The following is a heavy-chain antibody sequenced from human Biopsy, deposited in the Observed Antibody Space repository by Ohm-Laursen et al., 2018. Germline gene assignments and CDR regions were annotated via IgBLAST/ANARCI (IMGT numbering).Heavy chain of an antibody. V-gene: IGHV3-9*01. Sequence: SLRLSCTASGVTLSGYAMNWVRQAPGKGLEWVSSINRNNGNVGYADSVKGRFTISRDNAKNSLYLQMNNLRTEDTALYYCAKDNLPPARGPLNYYFYGMDVWGQGTTVTVS. CDR2: INRNNGNV. D-gene: IGHD3-16*02. CDR3: AKDNLPPARGPLNYYFYGMDV. CDR1: GVTLSGYA. J-gene: IGHJ6*02.